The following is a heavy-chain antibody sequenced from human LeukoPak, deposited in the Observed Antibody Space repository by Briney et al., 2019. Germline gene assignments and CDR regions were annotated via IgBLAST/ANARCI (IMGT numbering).Heavy chain of an antibody. CDR3: ARRSIAVAGFDY. V-gene: IGHV4-39*01. J-gene: IGHJ4*02. CDR1: GGSISSSSYY. CDR2: IYYSGST. D-gene: IGHD6-19*01. Sequence: SETLSLTCTVSGGSISSSSYYWGWIRQPPGKGLVWIGSIYYSGSTYYNPSRKSRVTISVDTSKNQFSLKLSPVTAADTAVYYCARRSIAVAGFDYWGQGTLVTVSS.